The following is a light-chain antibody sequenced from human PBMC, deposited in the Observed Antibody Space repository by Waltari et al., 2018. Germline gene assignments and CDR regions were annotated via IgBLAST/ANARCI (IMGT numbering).Light chain of an antibody. CDR2: GAS. CDR3: QQYNDWPPWT. J-gene: IGKJ1*01. Sequence: EIVLPQSPATLSLSPGEPATLSCRASQHINMNLAWYQHKPGQAPRLLFYGASTRESGVPARFSGSGSGTEFTLTISSLQSEDFGVYYCQQYNDWPPWTFGQGTKVEV. CDR1: QHINMN. V-gene: IGKV3-15*01.